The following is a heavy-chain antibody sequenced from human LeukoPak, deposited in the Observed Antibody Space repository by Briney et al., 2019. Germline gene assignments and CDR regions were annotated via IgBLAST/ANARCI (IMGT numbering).Heavy chain of an antibody. V-gene: IGHV3-11*01. D-gene: IGHD3-3*01. CDR3: ARTRYDFWSGPHYFDY. Sequence: GGSLRLSCAASGFTFSDYYMSWLRQAPGKGLEWVSYISSSCSNLYYADSVKVRFTISRDNAKNSLYLQMNSLRAEDTAVYYCARTRYDFWSGPHYFDYWGQGTLVTVSS. CDR1: GFTFSDYY. CDR2: ISSSCSNL. J-gene: IGHJ4*02.